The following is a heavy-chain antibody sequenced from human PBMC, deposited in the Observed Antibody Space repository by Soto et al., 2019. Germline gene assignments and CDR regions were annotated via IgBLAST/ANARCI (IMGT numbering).Heavy chain of an antibody. J-gene: IGHJ5*02. D-gene: IGHD6-13*01. Sequence: QVQLQESGPGLVKPSETLSLTCTVSGGSISSYYWSWIRQPAGKGLEWIGRIYTSGSTNYNPSLKSRVTMSVDTSNNQFSLKLSSVTAADTAVYYCARGTEAAAGAYYLNNWFDPWGQGTLVTVSS. CDR3: ARGTEAAAGAYYLNNWFDP. CDR1: GGSISSYY. V-gene: IGHV4-4*07. CDR2: IYTSGST.